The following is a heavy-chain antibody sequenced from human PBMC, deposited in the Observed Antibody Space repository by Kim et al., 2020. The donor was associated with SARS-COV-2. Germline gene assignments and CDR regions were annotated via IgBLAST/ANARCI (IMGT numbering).Heavy chain of an antibody. J-gene: IGHJ6*02. CDR1: DGSISSSSYY. CDR2: IYYSGST. CDR3: ARRRWLHYYGMDV. D-gene: IGHD5-12*01. V-gene: IGHV4-39*07. Sequence: SETLSLTCTVSDGSISSSSYYWGWIRQPPGKGLEWIGSIYYSGSTYYNPSLKSRVTISVDTSKNQFSLKLSSVTAADTAVYYCARRRWLHYYGMDVWGQG.